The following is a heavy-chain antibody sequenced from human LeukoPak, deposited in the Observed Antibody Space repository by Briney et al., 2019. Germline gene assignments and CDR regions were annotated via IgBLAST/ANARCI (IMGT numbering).Heavy chain of an antibody. CDR3: AKTPPLRYFEFYYFDY. D-gene: IGHD3-9*01. J-gene: IGHJ4*02. CDR2: VSGSGDST. V-gene: IGHV3-23*01. CDR1: GFTFSSFA. Sequence: PGGSLRLSCAASGFTFSSFAMTWVRQAPGKGLEWVSAVSGSGDSTYSADSVKGRFTISRDNSKNTLYLQMNSLRAEDTAVYYCAKTPPLRYFEFYYFDYWGQGTLVTVSS.